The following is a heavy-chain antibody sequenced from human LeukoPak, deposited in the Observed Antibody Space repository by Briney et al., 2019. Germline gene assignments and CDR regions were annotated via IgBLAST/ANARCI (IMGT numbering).Heavy chain of an antibody. D-gene: IGHD6-19*01. V-gene: IGHV3-74*01. CDR2: INNDGSLT. CDR1: GFTFSSYW. J-gene: IGHJ4*02. CDR3: ARPGIALAGDY. Sequence: GGSLRLSCAASGFTFSSYWMHWVRQTPGKGLVWVSRINNDGSLTNYADSVKGRFTISRDNAKNTLYLQMNGLRAEDTAVYYCARPGIALAGDYWGQGALVTVSS.